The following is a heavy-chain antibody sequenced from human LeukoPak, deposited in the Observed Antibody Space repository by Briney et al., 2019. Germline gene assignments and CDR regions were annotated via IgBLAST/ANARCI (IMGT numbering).Heavy chain of an antibody. Sequence: GGSLRLSCAASGFTFSSFAMSWVRQAPGKGLEWVSSISSSGVNTYYVDSVKGRFTISRDNSKNTLYLQMNSLRAEDTAVYYCARDTVVGIAVAGKGVDWGQGTLVTVSS. CDR3: ARDTVVGIAVAGKGVD. J-gene: IGHJ4*02. V-gene: IGHV3-23*01. D-gene: IGHD6-19*01. CDR2: ISSSGVNT. CDR1: GFTFSSFA.